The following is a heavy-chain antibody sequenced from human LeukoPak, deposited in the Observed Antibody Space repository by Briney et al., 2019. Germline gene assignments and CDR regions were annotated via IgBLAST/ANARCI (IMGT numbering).Heavy chain of an antibody. CDR3: ARVGPKWELLPLDY. V-gene: IGHV1-18*01. Sequence: ASVKVSCKASGYTFTSYGISWVRQAPGQGLEWMGWISAYNGNTNYAQKLQGRVTMTTDTSTSTAYMKLRSLRSDDTAVYYCARVGPKWELLPLDYWGQGTLVTVSS. CDR1: GYTFTSYG. J-gene: IGHJ4*02. CDR2: ISAYNGNT. D-gene: IGHD1-26*01.